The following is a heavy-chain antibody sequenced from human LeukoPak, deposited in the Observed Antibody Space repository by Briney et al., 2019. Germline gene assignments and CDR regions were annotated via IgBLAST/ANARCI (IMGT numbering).Heavy chain of an antibody. V-gene: IGHV4-4*07. Sequence: SETLSLTCSVSGGSISNYYWSWIRQAPGKGLEWIGRVHRSGDTNYNPSLKSRLTMSVETSKNQISLRLRSVSAADTAVYYCARDDFEYSVHYGMDVWGQGTTVTVSS. CDR3: ARDDFEYSVHYGMDV. D-gene: IGHD3-9*01. CDR1: GGSISNYY. CDR2: VHRSGDT. J-gene: IGHJ6*02.